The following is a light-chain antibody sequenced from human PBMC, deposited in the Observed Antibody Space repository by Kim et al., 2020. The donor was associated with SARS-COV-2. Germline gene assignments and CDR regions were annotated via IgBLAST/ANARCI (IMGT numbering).Light chain of an antibody. CDR3: QVWDNSLGV. V-gene: IGLV3-1*01. Sequence: SYELTQPPSVSVSPGETATISCTGDNLQFKYVCWYQRTAGHSPVLVLYQDNKRPSGIPERFPGSNSGNTATLTISGTQAMDEADYYCQVWDNSLGVFGAGTKLTVL. J-gene: IGLJ2*01. CDR2: QDN. CDR1: NLQFKY.